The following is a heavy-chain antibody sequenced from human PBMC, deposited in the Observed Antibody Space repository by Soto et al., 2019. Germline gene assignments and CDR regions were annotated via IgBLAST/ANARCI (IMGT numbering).Heavy chain of an antibody. CDR1: GFSFTNFA. J-gene: IGHJ4*02. Sequence: HPGGSLRLSCAASGFSFTNFAMSWVRQAPGKGLEWVAGIGASGDITWYADSVKGRLSISRDNSKNTLYLQLNSLRFEDTAVYYCAKDDFTDRGDDYFDYWGPGTLV. D-gene: IGHD2-21*02. CDR2: IGASGDIT. V-gene: IGHV3-23*01. CDR3: AKDDFTDRGDDYFDY.